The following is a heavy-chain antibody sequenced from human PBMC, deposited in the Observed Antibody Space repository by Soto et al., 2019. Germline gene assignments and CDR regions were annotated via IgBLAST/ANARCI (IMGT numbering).Heavy chain of an antibody. Sequence: PSETLSLTCAVSGGSISSTNWWSWVRQPPGKGLEWIGEIYFSGTTKFNRSLKSRISMLVDKSKNHFSLTLTSVTAADTAVYYCGRAAGRFYGMDVWGQGTTVTVSS. V-gene: IGHV4-4*02. CDR3: GRAAGRFYGMDV. D-gene: IGHD6-13*01. J-gene: IGHJ6*02. CDR1: GGSISSTNW. CDR2: IYFSGTT.